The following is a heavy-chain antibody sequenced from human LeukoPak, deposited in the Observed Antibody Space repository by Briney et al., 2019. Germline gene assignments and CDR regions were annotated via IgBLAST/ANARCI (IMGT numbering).Heavy chain of an antibody. J-gene: IGHJ4*02. CDR3: ARGRVYGDYVRDFDY. V-gene: IGHV3-48*03. CDR2: ISSSGRTI. Sequence: QPGGSLRLSCAASGFTFSDYEVNWVRQAPGEGLEWVSYISSSGRTIYYTDSVKGRFTISRDNAKNSLYLQMNSLRAEDTAVYYCARGRVYGDYVRDFDYWGQGTLVTVSS. CDR1: GFTFSDYE. D-gene: IGHD4-17*01.